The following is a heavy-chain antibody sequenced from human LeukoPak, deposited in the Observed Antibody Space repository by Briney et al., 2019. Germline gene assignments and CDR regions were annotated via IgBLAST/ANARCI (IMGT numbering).Heavy chain of an antibody. J-gene: IGHJ6*03. CDR2: IYYSGST. D-gene: IGHD6-13*01. V-gene: IGHV4-30-4*08. CDR1: GGSISSGDYY. Sequence: SETLSLTCTVSGGSISSGDYYWSWIRQPPGKGLEWIGYIYYSGSTYYNPSLKSRVTISVDTSKNQFSLKLSSVTAADTAVYYCARPAAAGTVYYYMDVWGKGTTVTVSS. CDR3: ARPAAAGTVYYYMDV.